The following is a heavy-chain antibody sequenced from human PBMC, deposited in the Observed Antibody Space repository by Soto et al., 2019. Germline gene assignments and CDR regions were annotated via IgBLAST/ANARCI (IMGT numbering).Heavy chain of an antibody. D-gene: IGHD4-17*01. CDR3: ARETPLEPDYGDNPFSDY. V-gene: IGHV3-21*01. Sequence: EVQLVESGGGLVKPGGSLRLSCAASGFSLSSYTMHWVRQAPGKGLEWVSLVSTTSSYINYADSVKGRFTISRDNARNSLYLQMNSLRAEDTAVYYCARETPLEPDYGDNPFSDYWGQGTLVTVSS. J-gene: IGHJ4*02. CDR2: VSTTSSYI. CDR1: GFSLSSYT.